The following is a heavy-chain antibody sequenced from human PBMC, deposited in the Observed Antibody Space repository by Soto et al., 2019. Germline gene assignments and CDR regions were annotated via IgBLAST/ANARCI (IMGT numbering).Heavy chain of an antibody. CDR1: GGSVSIGSHY. V-gene: IGHV4-61*01. J-gene: IGHJ3*01. Sequence: PSETLSLTCTVSGGSVSIGSHYWSWIRQPPGKGLEWIAYIYHSGGTDDNPSLKSRVTISVDLSRNQFSLRLDSVTAADTAVYYCATDRSDDLNSFDAFDLWGQGTMVTVSS. CDR3: ATDRSDDLNSFDAFDL. D-gene: IGHD1-1*01. CDR2: IYHSGGT.